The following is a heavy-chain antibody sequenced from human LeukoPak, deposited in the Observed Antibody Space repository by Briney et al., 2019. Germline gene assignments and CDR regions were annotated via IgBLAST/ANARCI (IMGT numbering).Heavy chain of an antibody. CDR1: GYTFTNYA. CDR3: ARDSISGSYVHYDN. J-gene: IGHJ4*02. Sequence: ASVKVSCKASGYTFTNYAMNWVRQAPGQGLEWMGWINTNTGNPTYAQGFTGRFVFSLDTSVSTAYLQINSLKAEDTAVYYCARDSISGSYVHYDNWGQGTLVTVSS. D-gene: IGHD1-26*01. V-gene: IGHV7-4-1*02. CDR2: INTNTGNP.